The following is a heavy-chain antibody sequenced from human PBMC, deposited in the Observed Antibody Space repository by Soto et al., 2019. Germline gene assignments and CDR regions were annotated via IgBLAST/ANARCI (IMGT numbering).Heavy chain of an antibody. CDR2: INHSGST. CDR3: ARVEYLYYYCYYMDV. Sequence: SETLSLTCAVYGGSFSGYYWSWIRQPPGKGLEWIGEINHSGSTNYNPSLKSRVTISVDTSKNQFSLKLSSVTAAGTAVYYCARVEYLYYYCYYMDVWGKGTTVTVSS. J-gene: IGHJ6*03. CDR1: GGSFSGYY. V-gene: IGHV4-34*01.